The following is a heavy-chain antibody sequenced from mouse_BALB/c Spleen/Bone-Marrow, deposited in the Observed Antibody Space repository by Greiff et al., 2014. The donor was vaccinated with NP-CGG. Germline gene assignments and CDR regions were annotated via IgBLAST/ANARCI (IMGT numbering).Heavy chain of an antibody. J-gene: IGHJ4*01. D-gene: IGHD1-1*01. CDR1: GFSFTCYF. CDR2: IWAGGST. Sequence: VQLQQSGPCLVSPSHTLAITCPVSGFSFTCYFVHWVRQPPGKGLEWLGVIWAGGSTNYNSALMSRLSISKDNSKSQVFLKMNSLQTDDTAMYYCAIFSTTTGPMDY. V-gene: IGHV2-9*02. CDR3: AIFSTTTGPMDY.